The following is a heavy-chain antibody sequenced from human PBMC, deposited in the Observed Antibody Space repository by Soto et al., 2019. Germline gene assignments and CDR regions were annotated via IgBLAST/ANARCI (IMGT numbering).Heavy chain of an antibody. CDR2: IGSSSSTI. D-gene: IGHD3-22*01. CDR3: ARDLASSGYYPEFPAWYFDL. CDR1: GFTFSSYS. V-gene: IGHV3-48*02. Sequence: EVQLVESGGGLVQPGGSLRLSCAASGFTFSSYSMNWVRQAPGKGLEWVSYIGSSSSTIYYADSVKGRFTISRDNAKNSLYLQMNSLRDEDTAVYYCARDLASSGYYPEFPAWYFDLWGRGTLVTVSS. J-gene: IGHJ2*01.